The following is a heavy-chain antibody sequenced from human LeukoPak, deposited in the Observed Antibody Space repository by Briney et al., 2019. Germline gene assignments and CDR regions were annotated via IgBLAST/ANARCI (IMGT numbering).Heavy chain of an antibody. CDR1: GFTFSSYG. V-gene: IGHV3-33*01. CDR2: IWYDGSNK. D-gene: IGHD3-22*01. CDR3: ARVQYYDSSGYYSDY. J-gene: IGHJ4*02. Sequence: GGSLRLSCAASGFTFSSYGMHWVRQAPGKGLEWGAVIWYDGSNKYYADSVKGRFTISRDNAKNTLYLQMNSLRAEDTAVYYCARVQYYDSSGYYSDYWGQGTLVTVSS.